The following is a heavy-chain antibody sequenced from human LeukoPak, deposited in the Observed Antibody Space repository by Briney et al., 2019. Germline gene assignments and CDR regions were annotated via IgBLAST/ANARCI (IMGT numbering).Heavy chain of an antibody. J-gene: IGHJ4*02. D-gene: IGHD3-10*01. CDR1: GFAFSSYE. Sequence: PGGSLRLSCVASGFAFSSYEMNWVRQAPGKGLEWVSSITSSGSYIYYADSVKGRFTISRDNANNSLYLQMNSLRAEDTAVYYCAKGDPYGSGSYPVDYWGQGTLVTVSS. CDR3: AKGDPYGSGSYPVDY. CDR2: ITSSGSYI. V-gene: IGHV3-21*01.